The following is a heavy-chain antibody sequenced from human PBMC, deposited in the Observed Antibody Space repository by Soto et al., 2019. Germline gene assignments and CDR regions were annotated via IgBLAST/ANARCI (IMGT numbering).Heavy chain of an antibody. CDR3: TTDHRYCSSTSCYGPYYYGMDV. V-gene: IGHV3-15*01. CDR1: GFTFSNAW. D-gene: IGHD2-2*01. Sequence: ESGGGLVKPGGSLRLSCAASGFTFSNAWMSWVRQAPGKGLEWVGRIKSKTDGGTTDYAAPVKGRFTISRDDSKNTLYLHMNSLKTEDTAVYYCTTDHRYCSSTSCYGPYYYGMDVWGQGTTVTVSS. J-gene: IGHJ6*02. CDR2: IKSKTDGGTT.